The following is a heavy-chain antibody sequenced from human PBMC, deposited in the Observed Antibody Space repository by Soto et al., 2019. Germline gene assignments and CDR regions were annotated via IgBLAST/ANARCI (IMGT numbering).Heavy chain of an antibody. D-gene: IGHD6-19*01. CDR2: ISAYNGNT. CDR3: ARRIAVAGIDP. J-gene: IGHJ5*02. V-gene: IGHV1-18*01. CDR1: GYTFTSYG. Sequence: QVQLVQSGAEVKKPGASVKVSCKASGYTFTSYGISWLRQAPGQGLEWMGWISAYNGNTNCAQKLQGRVTMTTDTSTSTVYMELRILRSDDTAVFCCARRIAVAGIDPWGPGALVTVSS.